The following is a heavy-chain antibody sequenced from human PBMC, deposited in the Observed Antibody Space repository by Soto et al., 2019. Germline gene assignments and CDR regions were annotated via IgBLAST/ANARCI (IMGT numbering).Heavy chain of an antibody. J-gene: IGHJ4*02. V-gene: IGHV3-48*01. CDR2: ISSSSSTV. Sequence: GGSLRLSCAASGFTFSSYSMNWVRQAPGKGLEWVSYISSSSSTVYYADSVKGRFTISRDNAKNSLYLQMNSLRAEDTAVYYCAEGGRQWPVTSDFNYWGQGALVTVSS. CDR3: AEGGRQWPVTSDFNY. CDR1: GFTFSSYS. D-gene: IGHD6-19*01.